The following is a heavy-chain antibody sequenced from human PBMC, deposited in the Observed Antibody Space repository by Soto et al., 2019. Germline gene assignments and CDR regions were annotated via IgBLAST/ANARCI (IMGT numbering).Heavy chain of an antibody. CDR3: ARDVRDSTNYPFGAFDI. V-gene: IGHV4-59*01. CDR2: VYYSGST. Sequence: SETLSLTCTLSGGTISTYYWSWIRQSPGEGLEWIGNVYYSGSTNYNPSLKSRVTMSLDTSKNQFSLKLTSVTAADTAMYYCARDVRDSTNYPFGAFDIWSQGTMVTVSS. D-gene: IGHD2-8*01. J-gene: IGHJ3*02. CDR1: GGTISTYY.